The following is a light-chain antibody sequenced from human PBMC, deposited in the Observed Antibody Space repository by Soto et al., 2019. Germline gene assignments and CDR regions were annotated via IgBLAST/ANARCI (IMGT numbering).Light chain of an antibody. Sequence: QSVLTQPASVSGSPGQSITFSCTGTRSDIGAYNFVSWYQQHPGEVPKLILYDVNVRPSGVSNRFSGSKSGNTASLTISGLQAEDEADYYCTSWTTSTTMIFGGGTKVTVL. CDR3: TSWTTSTTMI. J-gene: IGLJ2*01. V-gene: IGLV2-14*03. CDR2: DVN. CDR1: RSDIGAYNF.